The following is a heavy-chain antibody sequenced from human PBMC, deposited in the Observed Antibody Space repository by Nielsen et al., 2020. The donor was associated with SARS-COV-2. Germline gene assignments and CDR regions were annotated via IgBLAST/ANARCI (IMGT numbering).Heavy chain of an antibody. Sequence: GGSLRLSCAASGFTFSSYWMSWVRQAPGKGLEWVANIKQDGSEKYYVDSVKGRFTISRDNAKNSLYLQMNSLRAEDTAVYYCANQPVAGTLSYYYYGMDVWGQGTTVTVSS. D-gene: IGHD6-19*01. CDR2: IKQDGSEK. CDR1: GFTFSSYW. CDR3: ANQPVAGTLSYYYYGMDV. J-gene: IGHJ6*02. V-gene: IGHV3-7*01.